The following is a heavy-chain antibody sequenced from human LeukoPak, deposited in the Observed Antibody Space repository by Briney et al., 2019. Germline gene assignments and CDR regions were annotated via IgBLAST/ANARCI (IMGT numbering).Heavy chain of an antibody. CDR3: ARGLTVAGXXXAFDY. D-gene: IGHD6-19*01. CDR2: ISSSSSYI. CDR1: GFTFSSYS. J-gene: IGHJ4*02. V-gene: IGHV3-21*01. Sequence: GGSLRLSCAASGFTFSSYSMNWVRQAPGKGLEWVSSISSSSSYIYYADSVKGRFTISRDNAKNSLYLQMNSLRAEDTAVYYCARGLTVAGXXXAFDYWGQGTLVTVSS.